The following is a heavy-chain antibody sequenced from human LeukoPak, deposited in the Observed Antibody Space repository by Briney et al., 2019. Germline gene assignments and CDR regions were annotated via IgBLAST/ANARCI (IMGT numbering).Heavy chain of an antibody. D-gene: IGHD3-22*01. V-gene: IGHV1-69*05. J-gene: IGHJ4*02. CDR3: ARERGDSSGYTPPYFDY. Sequence: SVKVSCKASGGTFSSYAISWVRQAPGQGLEWMGGIIPIFGTANYAQKFQGRVTFTTDESTSTAYMELSSLRSEDTAVYYCARERGDSSGYTPPYFDYWGQGTLVTVSS. CDR2: IIPIFGTA. CDR1: GGTFSSYA.